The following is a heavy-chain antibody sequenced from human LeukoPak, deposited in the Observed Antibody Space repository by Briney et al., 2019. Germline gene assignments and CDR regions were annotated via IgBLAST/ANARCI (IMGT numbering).Heavy chain of an antibody. CDR1: GGTFSRYA. J-gene: IGHJ6*03. D-gene: IGHD3-10*01. CDR2: ITPIFGIP. CDR3: ARDSEHYYGLGNYYKYYYYMDV. V-gene: IGHV1-69*13. Sequence: SVKVSCKASGGTFSRYAISWVRQVLGQGLEWMGGITPIFGIPNYAQKFQGRVTITADESTSTAYMELSSLRFEDTAVYYCARDSEHYYGLGNYYKYYYYMDVWGKGTTVTISS.